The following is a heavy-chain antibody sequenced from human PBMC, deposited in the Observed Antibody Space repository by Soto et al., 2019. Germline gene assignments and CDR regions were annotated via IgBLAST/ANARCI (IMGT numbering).Heavy chain of an antibody. CDR2: ILYDGSKK. CDR1: GFTFSSYG. J-gene: IGHJ6*02. CDR3: VKDGSSGWPYFDDMDV. V-gene: IGHV3-30*18. Sequence: QVQLVESGGGVVQPGRSLRLSCAASGFTFSSYGMHWVRQAPGKGLEWVAVILYDGSKKYYADSVKGRFTISRDISKNTLYLQMSSLRAEDTALYFCVKDGSSGWPYFDDMDVWGQGTTVTVSS. D-gene: IGHD6-19*01.